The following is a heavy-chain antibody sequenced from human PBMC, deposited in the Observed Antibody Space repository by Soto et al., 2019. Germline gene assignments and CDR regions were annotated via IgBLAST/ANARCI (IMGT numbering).Heavy chain of an antibody. CDR2: TYYKSKWNN. D-gene: IGHD3-10*01. CDR3: TGITWFRGMDV. J-gene: IGHJ6*02. Sequence: PSQTLSLTFAISGDSVSSNSSAWNCISQSPSRGLEWLGRTYYKSKWNNDYALSVKSRITINPDTSKNQFSLHLYSVTPEDTAVYYCTGITWFRGMDVWDQGTPVTVSS. V-gene: IGHV6-1*01. CDR1: GDSVSSNSSA.